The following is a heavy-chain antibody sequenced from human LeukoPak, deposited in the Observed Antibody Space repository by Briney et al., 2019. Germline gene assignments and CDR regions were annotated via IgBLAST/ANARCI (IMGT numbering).Heavy chain of an antibody. V-gene: IGHV3-30-3*01. J-gene: IGHJ4*02. Sequence: GGSLRLSCAASGFTFSSYPMLWVRQAPGKGLEWVALISYDGDKKYYADSVKGRFTISRDNSKNTLYLQMNSLRADDTAFYYCARELYTGYSYGYFDSWGKGTLVTVSS. CDR2: ISYDGDKK. D-gene: IGHD5-18*01. CDR1: GFTFSSYP. CDR3: ARELYTGYSYGYFDS.